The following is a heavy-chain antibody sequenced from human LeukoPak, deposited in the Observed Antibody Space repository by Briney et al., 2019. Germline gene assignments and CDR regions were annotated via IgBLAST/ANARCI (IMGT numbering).Heavy chain of an antibody. CDR2: INHSGST. Sequence: SETLSLTCAVSGGSFSGYYWSWVRQPPGKGLEWIGEINHSGSTNYNPSLKSGGTISVETSKKQFSLKLSSVTAADTAVYYCARGLSPRINMVRGVRPPFRGVFDYWGQGTLVTVSS. V-gene: IGHV4-34*01. CDR3: ARGLSPRINMVRGVRPPFRGVFDY. CDR1: GGSFSGYY. D-gene: IGHD3-10*01. J-gene: IGHJ4*02.